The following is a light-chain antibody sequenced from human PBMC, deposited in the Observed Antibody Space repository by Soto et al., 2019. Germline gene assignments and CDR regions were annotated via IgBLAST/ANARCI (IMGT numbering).Light chain of an antibody. CDR3: QQFNNIPLT. Sequence: DMQMTQSPSSLSSSVGDRVAITCHCTQDISNHLNWYQQKPGKAPNLLIYDASNLEMGVPSRFSGSGSGTDFTLTIRGLQPEDLATYYCQQFNNIPLTFGGGTKVDIK. J-gene: IGKJ4*01. V-gene: IGKV1-33*01. CDR2: DAS. CDR1: QDISNH.